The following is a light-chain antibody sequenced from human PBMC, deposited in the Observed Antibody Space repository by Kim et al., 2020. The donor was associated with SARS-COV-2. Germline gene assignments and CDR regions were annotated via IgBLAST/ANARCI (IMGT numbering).Light chain of an antibody. CDR2: GKN. J-gene: IGLJ2*01. Sequence: VALGQTVGITCQGDSLRSYYATWYHQKPGQAPILVIYGKNNRPSGIPDRFSGSSSGNTASLTITGTQAGDEADYYCNSRDSNDNVVFGGGTQLTVL. CDR1: SLRSYY. V-gene: IGLV3-19*01. CDR3: NSRDSNDNVV.